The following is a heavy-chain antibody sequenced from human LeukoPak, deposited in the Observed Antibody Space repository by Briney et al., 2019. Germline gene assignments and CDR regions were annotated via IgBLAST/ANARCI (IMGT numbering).Heavy chain of an antibody. V-gene: IGHV1-69*04. D-gene: IGHD3-22*01. J-gene: IGHJ5*02. CDR3: ARDSGTMIVVNWFDP. CDR1: GGTFSSYA. CDR2: IIPILGIA. Sequence: SVKVSCKASGGTFSSYAISWVRQAPEQGLEWMGRIIPILGIANYAQKFQGRVTITADKSTSTAYMELSSLRSEDTAVYYCARDSGTMIVVNWFDPWGQGTLVTVYS.